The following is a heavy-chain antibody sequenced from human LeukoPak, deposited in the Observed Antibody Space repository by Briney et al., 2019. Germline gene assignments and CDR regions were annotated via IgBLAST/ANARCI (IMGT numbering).Heavy chain of an antibody. D-gene: IGHD5-24*01. CDR2: IRYDGSNK. CDR1: GFTFSSYG. J-gene: IGHJ4*02. CDR3: ARDQSKRWLQKYYFDY. Sequence: GGSLRLSCAASGFTFSSYGIHWVRQAPGKGLEWVAFIRYDGSNKYYADSVKGRFTISRDNSKNTLYLQMNSLRAEDTAVYYCARDQSKRWLQKYYFDYWGQGTLVTVSS. V-gene: IGHV3-30*02.